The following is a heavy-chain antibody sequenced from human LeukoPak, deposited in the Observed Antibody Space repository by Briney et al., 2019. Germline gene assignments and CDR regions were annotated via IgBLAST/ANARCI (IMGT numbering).Heavy chain of an antibody. D-gene: IGHD6-19*01. CDR2: IKYDGGEK. J-gene: IGHJ4*02. CDR1: GFTFSAYW. Sequence: GGSLRLSCAASGFTFSAYWMSWVRQVPGKGLEWLANIKYDGGEKYYVDSVKGRFTVSRDNAKNSLYLQMNSLRAEDTAVYYCARGRPGYSSGWYDYWGQGTLVTVSS. V-gene: IGHV3-7*01. CDR3: ARGRPGYSSGWYDY.